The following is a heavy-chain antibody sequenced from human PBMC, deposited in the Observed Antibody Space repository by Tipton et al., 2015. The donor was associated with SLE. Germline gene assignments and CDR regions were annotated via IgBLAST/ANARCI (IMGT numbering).Heavy chain of an antibody. CDR2: IYSCGSI. CDR1: GFTVSSNY. D-gene: IGHD6-6*01. J-gene: IGHJ4*02. V-gene: IGHV3-66*03. Sequence: SLRLSCAASGFTVSSNYMSWVRQAPGKGLEWVSVIYSCGSIYYADSVKGRFTISRDNAKNSLYLQMNSLRAEDTAVYYCARREQLAGVDYWGQGTLVTVSS. CDR3: ARREQLAGVDY.